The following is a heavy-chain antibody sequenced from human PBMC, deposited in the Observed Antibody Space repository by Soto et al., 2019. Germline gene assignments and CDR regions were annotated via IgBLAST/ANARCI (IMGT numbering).Heavy chain of an antibody. J-gene: IGHJ4*02. CDR2: IFCTGTT. CDR1: GYSLVSADW. CDR3: ARTSGFKTVPLDY. Sequence: LGTRSLTCAVPGYSLVSADWWGWVRRPPGKGVEWIGYIFCTGTTYYNLSLKSRVTMSVATAKDQFSLQLSSVTAADTAVYYCARTSGFKTVPLDYWRQGTLVT. V-gene: IGHV4-28*01. D-gene: IGHD3-10*01.